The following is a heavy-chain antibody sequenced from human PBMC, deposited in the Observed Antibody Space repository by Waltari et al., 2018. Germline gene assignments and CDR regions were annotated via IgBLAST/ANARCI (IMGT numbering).Heavy chain of an antibody. CDR1: GGTFSSYA. CDR2: IIPILGIA. Sequence: QVQLVQSGAEVKKPGSSVKVSCKASGGTFSSYAISWVRQAPGQGLEWMGGIIPILGIANYAQKIQGRVTITADKSTSTAYMELSSLRSEDTAVYYCAREGVVTRGAFDIWGQGTMVTVSS. CDR3: AREGVVTRGAFDI. D-gene: IGHD2-2*01. V-gene: IGHV1-69*10. J-gene: IGHJ3*02.